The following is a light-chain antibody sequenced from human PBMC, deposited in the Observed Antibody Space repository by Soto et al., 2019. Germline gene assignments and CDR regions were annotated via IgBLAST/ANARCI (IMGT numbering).Light chain of an antibody. CDR2: AAS. CDR3: QQSYSTRLT. V-gene: IGKV1-39*01. J-gene: IGKJ4*01. CDR1: QSISTY. Sequence: DVQLTQSPSTLSVSVGDRVTITCRASQSISTYLNWYQQKPGKAPKLLIYAASSLQSGVPSRFRGSGSGTYFTITINRLLPEYFATYFCQQSYSTRLTFGGGTRVEIK.